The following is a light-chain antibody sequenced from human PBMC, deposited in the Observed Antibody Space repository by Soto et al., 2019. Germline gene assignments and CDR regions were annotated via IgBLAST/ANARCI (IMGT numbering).Light chain of an antibody. CDR1: QSVSNNH. CDR3: QQYGSSTYT. CDR2: GAS. V-gene: IGKV3-20*01. Sequence: EIVLTQSPGSLSLSPRERATLSCRANQSVSNNHLAWYQQKPGQAPRLLIYGASRRATGTPDRFSGSGSGTEFTLTISRLEPEDFAVYYCQQYGSSTYTFGQGTKVDIK. J-gene: IGKJ2*01.